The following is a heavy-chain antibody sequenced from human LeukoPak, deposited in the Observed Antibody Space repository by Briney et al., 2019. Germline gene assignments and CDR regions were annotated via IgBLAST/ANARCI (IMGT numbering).Heavy chain of an antibody. CDR1: GYTFTSYG. D-gene: IGHD3-22*01. J-gene: IGHJ4*02. V-gene: IGHV1-18*01. Sequence: VASVKVSCQASGYTFTSYGISWVRQAPGQGLEWMGWISAYNGNTNYAQKLQGRVTMTTDTSTSTAYMELRSLRSDDTAVYYCARDPPVSSGYTKGSYSDYWGQGTLVTVSS. CDR3: ARDPPVSSGYTKGSYSDY. CDR2: ISAYNGNT.